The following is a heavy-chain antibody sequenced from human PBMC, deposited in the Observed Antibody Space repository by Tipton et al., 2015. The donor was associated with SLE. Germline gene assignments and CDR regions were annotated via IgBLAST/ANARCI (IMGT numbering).Heavy chain of an antibody. V-gene: IGHV1-2*02. J-gene: IGHJ3*01. D-gene: IGHD7-27*01. CDR3: ARGANWGSGDAFDV. Sequence: QSGAEVQKPGASVKVSCKASGYTFSKFGISWVRQAPGQGLQWMGWINPTSVFTHYSQSFQGRVTMTRDTAISTAYMELSRLTSDDTAVYYCARGANWGSGDAFDVWGQGTVVTVSS. CDR1: GYTFSKFG. CDR2: INPTSVFT.